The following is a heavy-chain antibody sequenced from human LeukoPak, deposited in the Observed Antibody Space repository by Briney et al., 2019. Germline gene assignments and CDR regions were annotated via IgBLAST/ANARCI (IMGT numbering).Heavy chain of an antibody. D-gene: IGHD3-22*01. V-gene: IGHV4-38-2*01. CDR2: IYHSGST. Sequence: SATLSLTCAVSGYSISSGYYWGWIRQPPGKGLEWIGSIYHSGSTYYNPSLKSRVTISVDTSKNQLSLKLSSVTAADTAVYYCARLISGSSGYYHYYYYYYYMDVWGKGTTVTVSS. CDR3: ARLISGSSGYYHYYYYYYYMDV. CDR1: GYSISSGYY. J-gene: IGHJ6*03.